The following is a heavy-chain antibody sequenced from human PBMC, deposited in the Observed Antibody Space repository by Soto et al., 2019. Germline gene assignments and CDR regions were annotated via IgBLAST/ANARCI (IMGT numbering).Heavy chain of an antibody. J-gene: IGHJ4*01. CDR3: VRDSARSFDY. Sequence: EVHLVESGGVLVRPGGSLRLSCAASGFRFSAYWIHWVRQVPGKGVAWVSHISNDDNSATYADSVKGRFTISRDDAKNTVYLQMNSLRAADTAVYYCVRDSARSFDYWGRGTLVTVSS. V-gene: IGHV3-74*01. CDR1: GFRFSAYW. CDR2: ISNDDNSA. D-gene: IGHD3-10*01.